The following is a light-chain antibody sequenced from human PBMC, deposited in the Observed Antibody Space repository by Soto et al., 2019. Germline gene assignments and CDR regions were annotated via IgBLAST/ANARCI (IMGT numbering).Light chain of an antibody. CDR2: EDS. J-gene: IGLJ3*02. Sequence: QSALTQPRSVSGSPGQSVTISCTGTSSDVGAYNYVSWYQQHPGKAPKLMIYEDSKRPSGVSNRFSGSKSGNTASLTISGLQAEDEADYYCCSYAGSSTWVFGGGTQLTVL. CDR1: SSDVGAYNY. V-gene: IGLV2-11*01. CDR3: CSYAGSSTWV.